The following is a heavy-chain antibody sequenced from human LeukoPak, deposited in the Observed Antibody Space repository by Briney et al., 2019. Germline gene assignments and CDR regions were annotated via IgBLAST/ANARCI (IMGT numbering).Heavy chain of an antibody. Sequence: LTGGSLRLSCAASGFTFSSYAMHWVRQAPGKGLEWVAVISYDGSNKYYADSVKGRFTISRDNSKNTLYLQMTSLRAEDTAVYYCARVACKTSCSNGVYLDYWGQGTLVTVSS. CDR3: ARVACKTSCSNGVYLDY. D-gene: IGHD2-2*01. J-gene: IGHJ4*02. CDR2: ISYDGSNK. CDR1: GFTFSSYA. V-gene: IGHV3-30*01.